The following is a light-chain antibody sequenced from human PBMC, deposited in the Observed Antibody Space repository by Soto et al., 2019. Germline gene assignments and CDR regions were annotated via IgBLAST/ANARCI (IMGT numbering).Light chain of an antibody. J-gene: IGKJ4*01. CDR1: QSLLHSNGYNY. Sequence: DIVMTQSPLSLPVTPGEPASISCRSNQSLLHSNGYNYLDWYLQKPGQSPQLLIYMNSNRASGVPERFSGSGSGTDFTLRLSRVEAEDVGVYYCMQTLQTPLTFGGGTKLEIK. V-gene: IGKV2-28*01. CDR3: MQTLQTPLT. CDR2: MNS.